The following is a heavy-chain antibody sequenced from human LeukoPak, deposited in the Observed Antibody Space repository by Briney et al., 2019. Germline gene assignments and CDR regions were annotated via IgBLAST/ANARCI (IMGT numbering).Heavy chain of an antibody. V-gene: IGHV1-8*01. CDR2: MNPNSGNT. Sequence: GASVKVSCKASGYTFTSYDSNWVRQATGQGLEWMGWMNPNSGNTGYAQKFQGRVTMTRNTSISTAYMELSSLRSEDTAVYYCARAQRITMIVVTKGGAFDIWGQGTMVTVSS. CDR3: ARAQRITMIVVTKGGAFDI. D-gene: IGHD3-22*01. J-gene: IGHJ3*02. CDR1: GYTFTSYD.